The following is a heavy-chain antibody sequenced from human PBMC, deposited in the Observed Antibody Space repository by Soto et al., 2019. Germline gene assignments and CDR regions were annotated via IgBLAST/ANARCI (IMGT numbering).Heavy chain of an antibody. J-gene: IGHJ4*02. V-gene: IGHV1-18*01. D-gene: IGHD2-2*01. CDR1: GYTFTSYG. CDR2: ISAYNGNT. Sequence: GASVKVSCKDCGYTFTSYGISWVRQAPGQGLEWMGWISAYNGNTNYAQKLQGRVTMTTDTSTSTAYMELRSLRSDDTAGYYCARGYQLLERYYFDYWGQGTLVTAPQ. CDR3: ARGYQLLERYYFDY.